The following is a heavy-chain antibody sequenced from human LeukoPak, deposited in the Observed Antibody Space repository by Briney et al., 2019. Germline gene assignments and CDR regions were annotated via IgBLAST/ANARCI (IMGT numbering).Heavy chain of an antibody. CDR1: GGTFSSYA. Sequence: GASVKVSCKASGGTFSSYAISWVRQAPGQGLEWMGGIIPIFGTANYAQKFQGRVTITADESTSTAYMELSSLRSEDTAVYYCARNSIRGFERGRRNYDFWSGYYYYFDYWGQGTLVTVSS. CDR3: ARNSIRGFERGRRNYDFWSGYYYYFDY. CDR2: IIPIFGTA. J-gene: IGHJ4*02. V-gene: IGHV1-69*13. D-gene: IGHD3-3*01.